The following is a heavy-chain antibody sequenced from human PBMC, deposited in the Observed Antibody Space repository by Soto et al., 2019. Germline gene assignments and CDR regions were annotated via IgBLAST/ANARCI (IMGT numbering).Heavy chain of an antibody. CDR2: IYYSGST. CDR3: ARHYSSGSRNWFDP. CDR1: GGSINSSSYF. Sequence: SETLSLTCSVSGGSINSSSYFWGWVRQPSGKGLEWIGSIYYSGSTYYNPSLRGRVTISVDTSKNQFSLKLSSVTAADTAVFYCARHYSSGSRNWFDPWGQGTPVT. D-gene: IGHD6-19*01. J-gene: IGHJ5*02. V-gene: IGHV4-39*01.